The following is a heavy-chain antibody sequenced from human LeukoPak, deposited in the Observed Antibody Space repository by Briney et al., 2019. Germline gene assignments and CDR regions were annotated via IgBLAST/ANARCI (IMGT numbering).Heavy chain of an antibody. CDR2: IKEDGSEK. Sequence: GGSLRLSCAASGFSLTTYWMTWVRQSPGKGLEWVANIKEDGSEKYYVDSVEGRFAISRDIAKNSLYLQMNSLRVEDTAVYYCAKVQGVAGTCFDYWGQGTLVTVSS. CDR3: AKVQGVAGTCFDY. CDR1: GFSLTTYW. D-gene: IGHD6-19*01. V-gene: IGHV3-7*03. J-gene: IGHJ4*02.